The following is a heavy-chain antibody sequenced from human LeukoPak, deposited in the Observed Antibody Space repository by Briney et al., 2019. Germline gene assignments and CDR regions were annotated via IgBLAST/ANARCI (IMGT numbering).Heavy chain of an antibody. J-gene: IGHJ5*02. CDR1: GYSFTAFY. CDR3: AGGGSIAVTGTRFDP. Sequence: ASVKVSCKASGYSFTAFYIHWVRQAPGQGLEWMGWIHPRSGETNYAYKFRGRVTMTRDTSINTAYMELSRLRSDDTAVYYCAGGGSIAVTGTRFDPWGQGTLVTVSS. CDR2: IHPRSGET. V-gene: IGHV1-2*02. D-gene: IGHD6-19*01.